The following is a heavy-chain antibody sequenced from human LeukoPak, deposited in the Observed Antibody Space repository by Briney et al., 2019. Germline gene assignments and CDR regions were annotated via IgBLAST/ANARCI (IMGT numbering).Heavy chain of an antibody. CDR2: INWSGGYI. Sequence: PGGSLRLSCAASGFTFDDYAMHWVRQAPGKGLEWVAGINWSGGYIGYADSVKGRFTVSRDNAKTSLYLQMNRLRPEATALYYCARDSSAGSNWIFYYHMDVWGQGTTVIVSS. D-gene: IGHD4-11*01. J-gene: IGHJ6*02. V-gene: IGHV3-9*01. CDR1: GFTFDDYA. CDR3: ARDSSAGSNWIFYYHMDV.